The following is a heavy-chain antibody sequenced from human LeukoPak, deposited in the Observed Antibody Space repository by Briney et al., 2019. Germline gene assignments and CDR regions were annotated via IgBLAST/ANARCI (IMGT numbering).Heavy chain of an antibody. Sequence: PSETLSLTCTVSGASIRGYYWSWIRQPPGKGLEWIGYINHSGSTNYNPSLKSRVTISVDTSKNQFSLNLNSVTAADTASYYCTRDSYSVSNWSPGTLVTVAS. V-gene: IGHV4-59*01. D-gene: IGHD3-10*01. CDR2: INHSGST. CDR3: TRDSYSVSN. CDR1: GASIRGYY. J-gene: IGHJ4*02.